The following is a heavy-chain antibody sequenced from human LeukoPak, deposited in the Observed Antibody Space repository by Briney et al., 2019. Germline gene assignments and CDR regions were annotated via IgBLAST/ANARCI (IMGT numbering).Heavy chain of an antibody. D-gene: IGHD6-13*01. V-gene: IGHV3-23*01. CDR3: AKSFRTIAATTTRYFDY. J-gene: IGHJ4*02. CDR1: GFTFSTYG. Sequence: GGSLRLSCAASGFTFSTYGMSWVRQPPGKGLEWVSGISASGGSTYYADSVKGRFTISRDNSKNTLYLQMNSLRDEDTAAYYCAKSFRTIAATTTRYFDYWGQGSLVTVSS. CDR2: ISASGGST.